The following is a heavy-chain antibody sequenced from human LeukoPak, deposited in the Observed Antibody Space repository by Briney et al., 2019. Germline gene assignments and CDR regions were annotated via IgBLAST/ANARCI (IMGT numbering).Heavy chain of an antibody. Sequence: ASVKVSCKASGYTFTSYDINWVRQATGQGLEWMGWMNPNSGNTGYAQKFQGRVTMTRNTSISTAYVELSSLRSEDTAVYYCARVRTRRYSSSWYWFDPWGQGTLVTVSS. CDR2: MNPNSGNT. V-gene: IGHV1-8*01. D-gene: IGHD6-13*01. CDR1: GYTFTSYD. J-gene: IGHJ5*02. CDR3: ARVRTRRYSSSWYWFDP.